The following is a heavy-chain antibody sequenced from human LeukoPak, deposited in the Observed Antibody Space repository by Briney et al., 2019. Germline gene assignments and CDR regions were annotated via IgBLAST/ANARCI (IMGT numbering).Heavy chain of an antibody. CDR2: ISDTGGAT. Sequence: GGSLRLSCAASGFTFSNYAMSWVRQAPGKGLEWVSSISDTGGATYYAEPVKGRFTISRDNARNTFYLQLTSPRDEDTALYYCAKGGGSTFDNWGQGILVTVSS. D-gene: IGHD3-10*01. J-gene: IGHJ4*02. CDR3: AKGGGSTFDN. CDR1: GFTFSNYA. V-gene: IGHV3-23*01.